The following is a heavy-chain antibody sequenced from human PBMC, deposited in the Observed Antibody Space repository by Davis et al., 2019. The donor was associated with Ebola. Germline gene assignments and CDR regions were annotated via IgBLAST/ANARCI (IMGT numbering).Heavy chain of an antibody. D-gene: IGHD2-2*01. J-gene: IGHJ6*02. Sequence: PGGSLRLSCAASGFTFSSYSMNWVRQAPGKGLEWVSSISSSSSYIYYADSVKGRFTISRDNAKNSLYLQMNSLRAEDTAVYYCAREPVVGYYYYGMDVWGQGTTVTVSS. CDR3: AREPVVGYYYYGMDV. V-gene: IGHV3-21*04. CDR1: GFTFSSYS. CDR2: ISSSSSYI.